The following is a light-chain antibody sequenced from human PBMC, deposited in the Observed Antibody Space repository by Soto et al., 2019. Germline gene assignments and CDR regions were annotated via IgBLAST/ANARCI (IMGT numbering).Light chain of an antibody. Sequence: EIVLTQSPGTLSLSPWERATLSCRASQSVSSSYLAWYQQKPGQAPRLLIYGASRRATGIPDRFSGSGSGTDFTLTISRLEPEDFAVYYCQQYGNSPLTFGPGTKVDIK. CDR1: QSVSSSY. CDR3: QQYGNSPLT. V-gene: IGKV3-20*01. J-gene: IGKJ3*01. CDR2: GAS.